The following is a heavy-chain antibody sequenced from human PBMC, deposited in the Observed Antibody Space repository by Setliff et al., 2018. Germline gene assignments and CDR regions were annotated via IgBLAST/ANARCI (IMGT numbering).Heavy chain of an antibody. CDR1: GSTFSTYS. V-gene: IGHV3-23*01. CDR3: VNHNPARRSPAGTALDS. J-gene: IGHJ4*02. Sequence: PGGSLRLSCAASGSTFSTYSMSWVRQAPGKGLEWVSAISGDSEYIYYRDSVKGRFTISRANSKNTLYLQMNNLRVEDTARYYCVNHNPARRSPAGTALDSWGQGTLVTVSS. CDR2: ISGDSEYI. D-gene: IGHD6-19*01.